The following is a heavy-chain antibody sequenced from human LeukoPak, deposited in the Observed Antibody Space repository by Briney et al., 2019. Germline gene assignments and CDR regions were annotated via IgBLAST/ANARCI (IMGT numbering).Heavy chain of an antibody. CDR1: GGSIRSSYYY. D-gene: IGHD6-19*01. Sequence: PSETLSLTCTVSGGSIRSSYYYWGWIRQPPGKGLEWIGNIYYSGSTYYNPSLKSRLTISVDTSENQFSLKLSSVTAADTAVYYCARQALVIAVYWGQGTLVTVSS. CDR2: IYYSGST. J-gene: IGHJ4*02. V-gene: IGHV4-39*01. CDR3: ARQALVIAVY.